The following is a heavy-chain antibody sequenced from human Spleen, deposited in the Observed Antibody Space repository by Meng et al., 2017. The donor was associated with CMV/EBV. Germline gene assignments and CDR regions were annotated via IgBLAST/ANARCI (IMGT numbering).Heavy chain of an antibody. V-gene: IGHV3-30*04. D-gene: IGHD1-26*01. CDR1: GFTFKIYT. J-gene: IGHJ6*02. Sequence: GGSLRLSCTASGFTFKIYTMHWVRQAPGKGLEWVAVISNDGSVKYYADSVKGRFTISRDNSKNTLFLQMNSLRAEDTAVYYCARDLGGNYGMDVWGQGTTVTVSS. CDR2: ISNDGSVK. CDR3: ARDLGGNYGMDV.